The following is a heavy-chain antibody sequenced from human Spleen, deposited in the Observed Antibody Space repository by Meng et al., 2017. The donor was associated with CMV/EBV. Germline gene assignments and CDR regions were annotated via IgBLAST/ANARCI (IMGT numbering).Heavy chain of an antibody. CDR1: GSSFTSNG. CDR2: IRAYNGST. Sequence: SGSSFTSNGISWVRPAPGQGLGWMGWIRAYNGSTSYAQKLQGRVTMTTDTSTSTAYMELRSLRSDDTAVYYCARRIAAAGPLYYFDYWGQGTLVTVSS. CDR3: ARRIAAAGPLYYFDY. V-gene: IGHV1-18*01. D-gene: IGHD6-13*01. J-gene: IGHJ4*02.